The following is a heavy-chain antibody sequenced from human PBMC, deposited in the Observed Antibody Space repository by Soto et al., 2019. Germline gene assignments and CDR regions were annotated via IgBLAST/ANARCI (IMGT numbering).Heavy chain of an antibody. CDR3: ARDGLDPPFGVVIPSYYYYYGMDV. J-gene: IGHJ6*02. CDR2: INPSGGST. Sequence: QVQLVQSGAEVKKPGASVKVSCKASGYTFTSYYMHWVRQAPGQGLEWMGIINPSGGSTSYAQKSQGRVTMTRDTSTSTVYMELSSLRSEDTAVYYCARDGLDPPFGVVIPSYYYYYGMDVWGQGTTVTVSS. V-gene: IGHV1-46*01. D-gene: IGHD3-3*01. CDR1: GYTFTSYY.